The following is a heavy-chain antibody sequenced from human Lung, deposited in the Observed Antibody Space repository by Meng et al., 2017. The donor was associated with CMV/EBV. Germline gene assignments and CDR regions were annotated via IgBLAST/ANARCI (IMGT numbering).Heavy chain of an antibody. D-gene: IGHD2-2*01. CDR3: AKCSSTSCRYFDY. V-gene: IGHV3-23*03. CDR1: GFTFSRYG. CDR2: MYSGGSST. J-gene: IGHJ4*02. Sequence: SCAAAGFTFSRYGMSWLRQAPGKVLEWVSVMYSGGSSTFYADSVKGRFTISRDESKNTLYLQMNSLGAEDTALYYCAKCSSTSCRYFDYWAQGTXVTVSS.